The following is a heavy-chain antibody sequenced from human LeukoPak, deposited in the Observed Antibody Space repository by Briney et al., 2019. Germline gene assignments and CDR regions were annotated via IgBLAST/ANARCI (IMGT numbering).Heavy chain of an antibody. CDR3: ARDRKYGLFDP. CDR1: GFTFSSYE. J-gene: IGHJ5*02. D-gene: IGHD1-14*01. CDR2: ISSIGSII. Sequence: GGSLRLSWGASGFTFSSYEMNWVRQAPGKGLEWVSYISSIGSIIYYADSVKGRFTISRDNAKNSLYLQMNSLRAEDTAVYYCARDRKYGLFDPWGQGTLVTVSS. V-gene: IGHV3-48*03.